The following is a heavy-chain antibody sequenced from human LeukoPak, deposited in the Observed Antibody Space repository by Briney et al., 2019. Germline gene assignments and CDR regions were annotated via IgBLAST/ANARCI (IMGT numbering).Heavy chain of an antibody. Sequence: ASGKVSCKASGCRFRTYGICGGRQAPGQGLGGMGGSRAYNGNTNFEQKLQGRVAMTTDTSTSTAYLELRSLTSDDTAMYYCARSGTYSDAFHIWGQGTMVPVSS. D-gene: IGHD1-26*01. CDR3: ARSGTYSDAFHI. J-gene: IGHJ3*02. V-gene: IGHV1-18*01. CDR1: GCRFRTYG. CDR2: SRAYNGNT.